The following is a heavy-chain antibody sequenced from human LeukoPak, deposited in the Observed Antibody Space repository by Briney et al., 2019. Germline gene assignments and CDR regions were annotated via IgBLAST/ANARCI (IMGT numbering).Heavy chain of an antibody. V-gene: IGHV3-23*01. CDR1: GFTFSKFA. J-gene: IGHJ4*02. Sequence: GGSLRLSCAASGFTFSKFALSWVRQAPGKGLEWVSTINDRGTGTYYADSVKGRFTISRDNAKNSLYLQMNSLRAEDTAVYYCARDSRYGYSNDYWGQGTLVTVSS. D-gene: IGHD5-18*01. CDR2: INDRGTGT. CDR3: ARDSRYGYSNDY.